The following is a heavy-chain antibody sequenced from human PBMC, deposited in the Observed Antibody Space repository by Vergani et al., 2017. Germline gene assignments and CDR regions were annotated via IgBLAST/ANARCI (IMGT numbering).Heavy chain of an antibody. CDR1: GFTFSSAW. CDR3: TTVLRSRWLLFYYYYSVDV. Sequence: EVQPVESGGGLVKPGGSLRLSCTTSGFTFSSAWMSWVRQAPGKGLEWVARIRPKTDGETTDYAAPVKGRFTISTDDSKNTLYLQMNSLTTEDTAVYYCTTVLRSRWLLFYYYYSVDVWGKGTTVTVSS. D-gene: IGHD5-24*01. V-gene: IGHV3-15*01. J-gene: IGHJ6*03. CDR2: IRPKTDGETT.